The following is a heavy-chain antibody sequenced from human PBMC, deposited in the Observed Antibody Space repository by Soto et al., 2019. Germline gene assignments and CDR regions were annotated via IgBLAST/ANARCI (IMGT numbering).Heavy chain of an antibody. V-gene: IGHV3-74*01. J-gene: IGHJ4*02. CDR1: GFTFRNYW. Sequence: GGSLRLSCAASGFTFRNYWMYWVRQTPGKNLVWVSRVSPDGTSTWHEESVRGRFTISRDNAKDTVYIEMNSLRVDDTALFYCVRGTNDWSGMDFWGRGTLVTVSS. CDR2: VSPDGTST. D-gene: IGHD1-1*01. CDR3: VRGTNDWSGMDF.